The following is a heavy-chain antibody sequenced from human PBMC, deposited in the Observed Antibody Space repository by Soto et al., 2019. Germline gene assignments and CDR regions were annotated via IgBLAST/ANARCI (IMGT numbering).Heavy chain of an antibody. D-gene: IGHD2-2*01. V-gene: IGHV1-18*01. CDR2: ISAYNGNT. CDR3: ARDNGGSIHGNAGVPAARGKVSPFDY. CDR1: GYTFTSYG. J-gene: IGHJ4*02. Sequence: ASVKVSCKASGYTFTSYGISWVRQAPGQGLEWMGWISAYNGNTNYAQKLQGRVTMTTDTSTSTAYMELRSLRSDDTAVYYCARDNGGSIHGNAGVPAARGKVSPFDYWGQGTLVTVSS.